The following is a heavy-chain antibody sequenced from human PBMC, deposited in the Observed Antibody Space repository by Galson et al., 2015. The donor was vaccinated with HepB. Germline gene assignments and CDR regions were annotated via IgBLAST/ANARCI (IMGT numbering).Heavy chain of an antibody. D-gene: IGHD3-16*01. CDR1: GFTVSSNY. CDR2: IYSGGST. V-gene: IGHV3-53*01. CDR3: ARDAAFIGMDV. J-gene: IGHJ6*02. Sequence: SLRLSCAASGFTVSSNYMSWVRQAPGEGLEWVSVIYSGGSTYYADSVKGRFTISRDNSKNTLYLQMNSLRAEDTAVYYCARDAAFIGMDVWGQGTTVTVSS.